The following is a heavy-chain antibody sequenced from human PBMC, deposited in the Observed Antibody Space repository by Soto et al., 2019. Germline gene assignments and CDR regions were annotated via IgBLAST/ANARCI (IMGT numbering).Heavy chain of an antibody. V-gene: IGHV1-69*01. CDR3: ARQRRDRYSYDDAFDI. J-gene: IGHJ3*02. Sequence: QVQLVQSGAEVKKPGSSVKVSCKASGGTFSSYAISWVRQAPGQGLEWMGGIIPIFGTANYAKKFQGRVTINADESTSAAYMELSSLRSEDTAVYYCARQRRDRYSYDDAFDIWGQGTMVTVSS. CDR2: IIPIFGTA. D-gene: IGHD4-4*01. CDR1: GGTFSSYA.